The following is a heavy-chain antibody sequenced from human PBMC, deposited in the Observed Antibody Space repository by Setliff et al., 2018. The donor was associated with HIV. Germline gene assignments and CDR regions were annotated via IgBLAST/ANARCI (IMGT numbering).Heavy chain of an antibody. CDR3: ARLKSGSLGGYVDY. CDR2: IYYSGST. Sequence: SETLSLTCTVSGGSISSSSYYWGWIRQPPGKGLEWIGSIYYSGSTYYNPSLKSRVTISVDMSKNQFSLKLSSVTAADTAVYYCARLKSGSLGGYVDYWGQGTLVTVSS. J-gene: IGHJ4*02. V-gene: IGHV4-39*07. CDR1: GGSISSSSYY. D-gene: IGHD3-16*01.